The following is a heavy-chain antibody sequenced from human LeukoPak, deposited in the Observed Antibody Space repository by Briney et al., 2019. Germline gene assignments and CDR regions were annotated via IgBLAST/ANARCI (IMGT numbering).Heavy chain of an antibody. D-gene: IGHD3-3*01. CDR2: IYTSGST. J-gene: IGHJ4*02. V-gene: IGHV4-4*07. Sequence: SETLSLTCTVSGGSISSYYWSWIRQPAGKGLEWIGRIYTSGSTNYNPSLKSRVTMSVDTSKNQFSLKLSSVTAADTAVYYCAREVFDFWSGSYYFDYWGQGTLVTVSS. CDR1: GGSISSYY. CDR3: AREVFDFWSGSYYFDY.